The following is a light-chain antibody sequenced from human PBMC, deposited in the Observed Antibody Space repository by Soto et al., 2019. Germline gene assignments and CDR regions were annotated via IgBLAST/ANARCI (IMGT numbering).Light chain of an antibody. CDR2: MVS. CDR1: QSLVYSDGYTY. CDR3: SQGTHWPPV. J-gene: IGKJ4*01. V-gene: IGKV2-30*01. Sequence: EVVMTQSPLSLPVTLGQPASISCRSSQSLVYSDGYTYLDWFQQRPGQSPRRLIYMVSNRDSGAIDSFIVSGSGTNSTLKISRVEAEDGGIYYCSQGTHWPPVFGAGTQLKIK.